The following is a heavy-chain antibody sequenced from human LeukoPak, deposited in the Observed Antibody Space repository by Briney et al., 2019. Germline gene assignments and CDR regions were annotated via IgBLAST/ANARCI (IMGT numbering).Heavy chain of an antibody. CDR1: GGSISSSSYY. Sequence: PSETLSLTCTVSGGSISSSSYYWGWIRQPPGKGLEWIGSIYYSGSTYYNPSLKSRVTISVDTSKNQFSLKLSSVTAADTAVYYCARGRDFWSGTHNWFDPWGQGTLVTVSS. CDR3: ARGRDFWSGTHNWFDP. V-gene: IGHV4-39*07. D-gene: IGHD3-3*01. CDR2: IYYSGST. J-gene: IGHJ5*02.